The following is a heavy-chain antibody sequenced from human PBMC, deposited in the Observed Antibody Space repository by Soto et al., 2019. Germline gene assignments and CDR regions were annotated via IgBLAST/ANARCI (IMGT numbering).Heavy chain of an antibody. CDR1: GYTFTGYY. J-gene: IGHJ6*03. CDR3: ARASYGSGSYYNSCAVGGYYLDV. Sequence: ASVKLSCKASGYTFTGYYMHWVRQAPGQGLEWMGWINPNSGGTNYAQKFQGWVTMTRDTSISTAYMELSRLRSDDTAMYYCARASYGSGSYYNSCAVGGYYLDVRGKGTSVIVSS. CDR2: INPNSGGT. D-gene: IGHD3-10*01. V-gene: IGHV1-2*04.